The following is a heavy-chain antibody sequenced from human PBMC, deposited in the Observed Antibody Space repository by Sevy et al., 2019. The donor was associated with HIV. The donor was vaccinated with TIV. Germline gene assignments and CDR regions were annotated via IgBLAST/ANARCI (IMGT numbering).Heavy chain of an antibody. Sequence: GGSLRLSCATSGFTFNSHGMHWVRQAPGKGLEWVSFIQYDGGNKNYADSVKGRFTISGDNTKNTLYLQLSSLRTEDTALYYCVKDPLISLGADLFDYWGQGTLVTVSS. V-gene: IGHV3-30*02. CDR3: VKDPLISLGADLFDY. J-gene: IGHJ4*02. CDR2: IQYDGGNK. D-gene: IGHD7-27*01. CDR1: GFTFNSHG.